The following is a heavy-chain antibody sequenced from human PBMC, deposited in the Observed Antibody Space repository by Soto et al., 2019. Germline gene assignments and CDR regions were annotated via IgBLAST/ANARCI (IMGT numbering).Heavy chain of an antibody. CDR2: ILYDGSKK. Sequence: QVQLVESGGGVVQPGRSLRLSCVASGFNFRSYGMYWVRQAPGKGLEWVASILYDGSKKDYADSVKGRITISRDDSKSTLYLQMNTLRAEDTAMYYCARHNYASSWYGVDYWGQGTLVTVSS. CDR3: ARHNYASSWYGVDY. D-gene: IGHD6-13*01. V-gene: IGHV3-33*08. CDR1: GFNFRSYG. J-gene: IGHJ4*02.